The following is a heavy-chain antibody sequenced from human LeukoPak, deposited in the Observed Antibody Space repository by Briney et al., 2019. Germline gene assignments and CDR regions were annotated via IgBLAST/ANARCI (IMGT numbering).Heavy chain of an antibody. V-gene: IGHV3-33*04. CDR1: GFIFSHYG. CDR3: ARDTERGFDYSNSLQY. Sequence: PGGSLRLSCAASGFIFSHYGLHWVRQAPGKGLEWVAAIWREGSNTFYAGSVRGRFTISKDNSQNTLFLQMNSLRADDTAMYYCARDTERGFDYSNSLQYWGHGTLVTVSS. J-gene: IGHJ4*01. D-gene: IGHD4-11*01. CDR2: IWREGSNT.